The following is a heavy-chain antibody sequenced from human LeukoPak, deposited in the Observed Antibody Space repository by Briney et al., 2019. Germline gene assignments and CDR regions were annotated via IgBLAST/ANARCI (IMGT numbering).Heavy chain of an antibody. J-gene: IGHJ6*02. CDR2: ISSSSTI. Sequence: GGSLRLSCAASGFTFSSYSMNWVRQAPGKGLEWVSYISSSSTIYYADSVKGRFTISRDNAKNSLYLQMNSLRDEDTAVYYCAREKTIFGSSSGMDVWGQGTTVTVSS. D-gene: IGHD3-3*01. CDR3: AREKTIFGSSSGMDV. V-gene: IGHV3-48*02. CDR1: GFTFSSYS.